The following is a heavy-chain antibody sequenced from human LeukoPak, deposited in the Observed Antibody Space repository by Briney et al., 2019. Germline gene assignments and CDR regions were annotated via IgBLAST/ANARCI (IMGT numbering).Heavy chain of an antibody. CDR1: GFTFSSYP. D-gene: IGHD6-13*01. CDR2: ITGSGDTT. J-gene: IGHJ4*02. Sequence: GGSVRLSCAASGFTFSSYPVTWVPQAPGKGLEWVSSITGSGDTTFYADSVKGRFTISGDNSKNTLYLQMHSLRAEDRAVYYCVKDYATIAAAANPLFDYWGQGALVTVSS. V-gene: IGHV3-23*01. CDR3: VKDYATIAAAANPLFDY.